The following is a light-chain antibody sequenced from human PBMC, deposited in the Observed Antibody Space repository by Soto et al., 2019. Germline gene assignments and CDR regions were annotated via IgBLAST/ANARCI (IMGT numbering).Light chain of an antibody. CDR2: GAS. Sequence: EIVMTQSPATLSVSPGERATLACRASQSVSRTLAWYQQKPGQAPRLLIYGASTRATGIPARFSGSRSGTEFTLTISSLQSEDFAVYYCQQYNNWPQTFGQGTRVEIK. CDR3: QQYNNWPQT. J-gene: IGKJ1*01. CDR1: QSVSRT. V-gene: IGKV3-15*01.